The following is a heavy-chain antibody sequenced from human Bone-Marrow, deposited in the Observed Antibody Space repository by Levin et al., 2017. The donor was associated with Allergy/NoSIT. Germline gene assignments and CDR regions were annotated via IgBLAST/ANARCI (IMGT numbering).Heavy chain of an antibody. CDR2: SYSSGDT. CDR3: ARGRYCSGGSCYPLRHAFDV. Sequence: SETLSLTCTVSGGSISSGSHYWSWVRQPAGKGLQWIGRSYSSGDTTYNPALETRVTISLDTTKNQVSLKLKSVTAADSAVYYCARGRYCSGGSCYPLRHAFDVWGQGTMVTVSS. J-gene: IGHJ3*01. CDR1: GGSISSGSHY. V-gene: IGHV4-61*02. D-gene: IGHD2-15*01.